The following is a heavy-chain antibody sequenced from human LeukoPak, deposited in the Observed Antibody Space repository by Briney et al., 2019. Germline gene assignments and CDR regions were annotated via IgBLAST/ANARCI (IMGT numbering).Heavy chain of an antibody. CDR1: GVSLSGYY. D-gene: IGHD5-24*01. V-gene: IGHV4-34*01. CDR3: ARQFRDYFDY. Sequence: SETLSLTCAVSGVSLSGYYWGWIRQTPGKGLEWIGEINHSGRTNYNPSLKSRVTISADTSKNQFSLELRSVTAADTAVYYCARQFRDYFDYWGQGTLVTVSS. CDR2: INHSGRT. J-gene: IGHJ4*02.